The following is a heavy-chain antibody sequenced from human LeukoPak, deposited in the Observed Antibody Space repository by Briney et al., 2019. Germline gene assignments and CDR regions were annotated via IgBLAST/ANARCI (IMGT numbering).Heavy chain of an antibody. Sequence: SETLSLTCTVSGGSISSSSYYWGWIRQPPGKGLEWIGSIYYSGSTYYNPSLKSRVTISVDTSKNQFSLKLSFVTAADTAVYYCARHLDRYYDSTADAFDIWGQGTMVTVSS. J-gene: IGHJ3*02. CDR2: IYYSGST. V-gene: IGHV4-39*01. CDR3: ARHLDRYYDSTADAFDI. D-gene: IGHD3-22*01. CDR1: GGSISSSSYY.